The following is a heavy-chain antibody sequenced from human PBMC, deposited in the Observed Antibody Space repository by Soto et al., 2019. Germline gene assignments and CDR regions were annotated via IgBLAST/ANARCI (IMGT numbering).Heavy chain of an antibody. CDR1: GFTFSDYY. CDR3: ARPGYCSSTRCPPAGFDAFDI. D-gene: IGHD2-2*01. V-gene: IGHV3-11*01. Sequence: GGSLRLSCAASGFTFSDYYMSWIRQAPGKGLEWVSYISSSGSTIYYADSVKGRFTISRDNAKNSLYLQMNSLRAEDTAVYYCARPGYCSSTRCPPAGFDAFDIWGQGAMVTVSS. J-gene: IGHJ3*02. CDR2: ISSSGSTI.